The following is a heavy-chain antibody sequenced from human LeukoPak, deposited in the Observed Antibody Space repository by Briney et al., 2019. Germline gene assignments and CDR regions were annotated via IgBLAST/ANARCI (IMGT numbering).Heavy chain of an antibody. CDR3: ARGAAGTGAADY. Sequence: SETLSLTCAVYGGSFSGYYWSWIRQPPGKGLEWIGYTHYSGSTKYNPSLKSRLTISVDSSKNQFSLRLSSVTAADTAVYFCARGAAGTGAADYWGQGTLVTVSS. J-gene: IGHJ4*02. V-gene: IGHV4-59*01. CDR2: THYSGST. CDR1: GGSFSGYY. D-gene: IGHD6-13*01.